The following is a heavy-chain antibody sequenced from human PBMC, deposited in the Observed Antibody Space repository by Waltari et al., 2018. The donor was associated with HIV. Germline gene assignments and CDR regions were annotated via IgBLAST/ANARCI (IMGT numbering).Heavy chain of an antibody. V-gene: IGHV3-23*01. D-gene: IGHD3-22*01. CDR2: ISGSGADS. Sequence: EVQLLASGGGLVQPGGSRRLSCAASGFASVSSATTWVRQSPGRGLEWVSAISGSGADSFYADSVKGRFSISRDNSKNTVYLQMNNLRAADTAIYYCAKAFSDNTAYYYDFWGRGTRVTVAS. J-gene: IGHJ4*02. CDR1: GFASVSSA. CDR3: AKAFSDNTAYYYDF.